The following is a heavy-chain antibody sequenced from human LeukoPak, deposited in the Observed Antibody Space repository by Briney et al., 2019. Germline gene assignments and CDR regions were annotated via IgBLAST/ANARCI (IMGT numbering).Heavy chain of an antibody. J-gene: IGHJ4*02. CDR3: ARAYCSGGSCYPIDY. Sequence: GGSLRLSCAASGFTFSSYSRNWVRQAPGKGLEWVSSISSSSSYIYYADSVKGRFTISRDNAKNSLYLQMNSLRAEDTAVYYCARAYCSGGSCYPIDYWGQGTLVTVSS. V-gene: IGHV3-21*01. D-gene: IGHD2-15*01. CDR2: ISSSSSYI. CDR1: GFTFSSYS.